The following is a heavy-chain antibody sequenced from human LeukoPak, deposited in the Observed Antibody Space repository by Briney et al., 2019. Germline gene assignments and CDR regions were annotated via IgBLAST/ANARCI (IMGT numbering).Heavy chain of an antibody. CDR1: GGSISSSNW. D-gene: IGHD6-19*01. J-gene: IGHJ5*02. CDR3: ARAPAGIAVAGIGWFDP. CDR2: IYHSGST. V-gene: IGHV4-4*02. Sequence: ASGTLSLTCAVSGGSISSSNWWSWVRQPPGKGLEWIGEIYHSGSTNYNPSLKSRVTISVDKSKNQFSLKLSSVTAADTAVYYCARAPAGIAVAGIGWFDPWGQGTPVTVSS.